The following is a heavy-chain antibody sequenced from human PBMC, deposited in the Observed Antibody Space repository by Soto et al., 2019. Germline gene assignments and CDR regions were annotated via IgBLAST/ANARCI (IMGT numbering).Heavy chain of an antibody. D-gene: IGHD2-2*01. CDR1: GYTFTSYY. Sequence: GASVKVSCKASGYTFTSYYIHWVRQAPGQGLEWMGIINPSGGSTSYAQKFQGRVTMTRDTSTSTVYMELSSLRSEDTAVYYCARTVPMFYNWFDPWGQGTLVTVS. CDR3: ARTVPMFYNWFDP. CDR2: INPSGGST. J-gene: IGHJ5*02. V-gene: IGHV1-46*01.